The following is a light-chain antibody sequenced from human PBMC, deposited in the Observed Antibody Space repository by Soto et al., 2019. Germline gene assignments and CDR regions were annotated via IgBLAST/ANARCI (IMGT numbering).Light chain of an antibody. CDR1: QSISSFY. J-gene: IGKJ1*01. Sequence: EIVLTQSPGTLSLSPGERATLSCRASQSISSFYLAWYQQTPGQAPRLLIYDASSRAAGIPDRFSGGGSGTDFTLTISRLEPEDFGVYDCQQYGGSPRTFGQGPKVEIK. CDR2: DAS. CDR3: QQYGGSPRT. V-gene: IGKV3-20*01.